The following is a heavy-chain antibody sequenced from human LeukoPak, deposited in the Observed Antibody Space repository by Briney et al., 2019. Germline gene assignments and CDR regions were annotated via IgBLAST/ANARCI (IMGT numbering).Heavy chain of an antibody. D-gene: IGHD6-13*01. Sequence: SETLSLTCTVSGGSISSSSYYWGWIRQPPGKGLEWIGSIYYSGNTYYNPSLKSRVTISVDTSKNQFSLRLNSVTAADTAEYYCANFDRIAAAGVLAKVDYWGQGSLVTVSS. CDR2: IYYSGNT. J-gene: IGHJ4*02. CDR3: ANFDRIAAAGVLAKVDY. CDR1: GGSISSSSYY. V-gene: IGHV4-39*01.